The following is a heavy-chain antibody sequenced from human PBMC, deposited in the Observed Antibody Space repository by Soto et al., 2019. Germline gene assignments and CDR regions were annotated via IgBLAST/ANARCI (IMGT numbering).Heavy chain of an antibody. V-gene: IGHV1-3*01. J-gene: IGHJ6*03. CDR2: INAGNGNT. D-gene: IGHD3-3*01. CDR3: ASPGRKLEFSDHFYYIDV. Sequence: GASVEVSCKASGYTFTSYAMHWVRQAPGQRLEWMGWINAGNGNTKYSQKFQGRVTITRDTSASTAYKGLSSLRSEAMAVYYCASPGRKLEFSDHFYYIDVWGKGTTVTVS. CDR1: GYTFTSYA.